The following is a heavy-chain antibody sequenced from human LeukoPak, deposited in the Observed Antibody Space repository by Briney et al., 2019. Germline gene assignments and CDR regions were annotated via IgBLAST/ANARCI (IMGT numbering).Heavy chain of an antibody. CDR1: GFTFKSYA. D-gene: IGHD6-6*01. Sequence: PGGSLRLSCSASGFTFKSYAMHWVRQAPGKGLESVSSINTNGANTYYADSVKGRFTIYRDNSRNTAYVQMNSLTPEDTAVYYCVKGLDYSSSQMDSWGQGTLVTVSS. V-gene: IGHV3-64*05. CDR3: VKGLDYSSSQMDS. J-gene: IGHJ4*02. CDR2: INTNGANT.